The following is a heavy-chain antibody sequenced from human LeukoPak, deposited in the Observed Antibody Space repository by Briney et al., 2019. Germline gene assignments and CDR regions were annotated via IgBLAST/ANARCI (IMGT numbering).Heavy chain of an antibody. Sequence: PGGSLRLSCAASGFTFSTYTMNWVRQAPGKGLEWVSYITSSSSTIYYADFVKGRFTISRDNAKNSLYLQMNSLRAEDTAVYYCARDVVGLLDYWGQGTLVTVSS. CDR2: ITSSSSTI. J-gene: IGHJ4*02. V-gene: IGHV3-48*04. D-gene: IGHD2-21*01. CDR1: GFTFSTYT. CDR3: ARDVVGLLDY.